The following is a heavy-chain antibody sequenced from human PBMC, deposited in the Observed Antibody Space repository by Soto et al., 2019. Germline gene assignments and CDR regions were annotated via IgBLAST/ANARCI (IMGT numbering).Heavy chain of an antibody. CDR2: IKSKTDGGTT. J-gene: IGHJ6*02. Sequence: EVQLVESGGGLVKPGGSLRLSCAASGFTFSNAWMNWVRQAPGKGLEWVGRIKSKTDGGTTDYAAPVKGRFTISRDDSKNTLYLQMNSLKTEDTAVYYCTTAIRQTYYYYGMDVWGQGTTVTVSS. CDR1: GFTFSNAW. CDR3: TTAIRQTYYYYGMDV. V-gene: IGHV3-15*07. D-gene: IGHD3-3*01.